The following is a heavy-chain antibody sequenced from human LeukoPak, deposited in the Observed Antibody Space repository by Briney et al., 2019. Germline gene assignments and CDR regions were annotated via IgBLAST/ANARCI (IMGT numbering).Heavy chain of an antibody. J-gene: IGHJ4*02. CDR2: ISGSGGST. Sequence: GGSLRLSCAASGFTFSSYAMSWVRQAPGKGLEWVSAISGSGGSTYYADSVKGRFTISRDNSKNTLYLQMNSLRAEDTAVYYCAKSPLTTVTHGLFDYWAREPWSPSPQ. D-gene: IGHD4-11*01. CDR3: AKSPLTTVTHGLFDY. V-gene: IGHV3-23*01. CDR1: GFTFSSYA.